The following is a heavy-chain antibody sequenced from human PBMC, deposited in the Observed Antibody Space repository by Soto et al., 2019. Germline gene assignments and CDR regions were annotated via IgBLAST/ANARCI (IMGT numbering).Heavy chain of an antibody. Sequence: GESLEISCEGRGNTFTDYSITWLRRTPGTGLEWIGKIHPSDSYTNFNPSFRGHVSISVDRSANTAYLQWTSLKASDSGIYYCARTLVETYTTSPVMDVWGHGTTVTVSS. CDR1: GNTFTDYS. CDR3: ARTLVETYTTSPVMDV. CDR2: IHPSDSYT. J-gene: IGHJ6*01. D-gene: IGHD1-1*01. V-gene: IGHV5-10-1*01.